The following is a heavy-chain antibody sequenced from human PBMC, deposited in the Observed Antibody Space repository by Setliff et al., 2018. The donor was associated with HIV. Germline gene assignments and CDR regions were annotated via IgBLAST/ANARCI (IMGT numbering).Heavy chain of an antibody. CDR2: IYHSGST. CDR1: GSSISNGYY. D-gene: IGHD6-19*01. J-gene: IGHJ3*02. CDR3: ARRNSGWYDAFDI. Sequence: ETLSLTCAVSGSSISNGYYWGWIRQPPGKGLEWIGSIYHSGSTYYNPSLKSRVTISVDTPKNQFSLKLSSVTAADTAVYHCARRNSGWYDAFDIWGQGTMVTVSS. V-gene: IGHV4-38-2*01.